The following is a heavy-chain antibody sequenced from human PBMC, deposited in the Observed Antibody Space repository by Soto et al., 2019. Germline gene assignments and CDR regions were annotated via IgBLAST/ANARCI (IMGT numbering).Heavy chain of an antibody. J-gene: IGHJ4*01. V-gene: IGHV3-23*01. CDR1: GFTFGSYA. D-gene: IGHD1-1*01. CDR3: ARDKDTSSWTGFDF. CDR2: ISATGSST. Sequence: VGSLRLSCAASGFTFGSYAMSWVRQAPGKGLEWVSAISATGSSTHYADSVKGRVTISRDNSANTLSLEMSSLTAEDTAVYYCARDKDTSSWTGFDFWGHGTLVTVSS.